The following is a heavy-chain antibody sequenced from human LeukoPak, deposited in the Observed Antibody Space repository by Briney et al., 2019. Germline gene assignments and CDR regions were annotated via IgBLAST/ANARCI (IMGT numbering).Heavy chain of an antibody. D-gene: IGHD6-13*01. J-gene: IGHJ6*03. V-gene: IGHV1-2*02. CDR3: ARDLSKAATGPNYFYMDV. Sequence: GASVKVSCKASGYTFTGYYIHWVRQAPGQGLEWMGWINPDSGGTNCAQKFEGRVTMTRDTSISTAYMELTRLRSDDTAVYFCARDLSKAATGPNYFYMDVWGKGTTVTVSS. CDR2: INPDSGGT. CDR1: GYTFTGYY.